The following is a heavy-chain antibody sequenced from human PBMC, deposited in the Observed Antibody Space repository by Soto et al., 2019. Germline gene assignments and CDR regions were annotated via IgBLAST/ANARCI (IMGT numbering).Heavy chain of an antibody. D-gene: IGHD6-6*01. V-gene: IGHV3-66*01. J-gene: IGHJ6*03. Sequence: EVQLVESGGGLVQPGRSLRLSCAASGFTVSSNYMSWVRQAPGKGLEWVSVIYSGGSTYYADSVKGRFTISRDNSKNTLYLQMNSLRAEDSAVYYCAREIYSSSSLFNYYYYYMDVWGKGTTVTVSS. CDR2: IYSGGST. CDR3: AREIYSSSSLFNYYYYYMDV. CDR1: GFTVSSNY.